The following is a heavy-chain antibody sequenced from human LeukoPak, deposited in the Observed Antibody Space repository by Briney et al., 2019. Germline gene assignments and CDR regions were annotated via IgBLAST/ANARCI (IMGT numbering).Heavy chain of an antibody. D-gene: IGHD3-10*01. V-gene: IGHV4-61*05. CDR1: GGSISSSSYY. CDR2: IYYSGST. J-gene: IGHJ6*02. CDR3: ARYGELLWFGEERYGMDV. Sequence: SETLSLTCTVSGGSISSSSYYWGWIRQPPGKGLEWIGYIYYSGSTNYNPSLKSRVTISVDTSKNQFSLKLSSVTAADTAVYYCARYGELLWFGEERYGMDVWGQGTTVTVSS.